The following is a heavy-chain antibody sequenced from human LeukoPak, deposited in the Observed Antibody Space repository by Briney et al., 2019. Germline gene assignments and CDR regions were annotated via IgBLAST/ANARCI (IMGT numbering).Heavy chain of an antibody. CDR1: GFTFSSYS. CDR2: IGGSGTTI. D-gene: IGHD4-17*01. Sequence: PGGSPRLSCAASGFTFSSYSMNWVRQAPGKGLEWVSHIGGSGTTIYYADSVKGRFTISRDNAKKLLFLQMSNLRAEDTAVYYCARARDYGGYPPDSWGQGTLVTVSS. J-gene: IGHJ4*02. CDR3: ARARDYGGYPPDS. V-gene: IGHV3-48*01.